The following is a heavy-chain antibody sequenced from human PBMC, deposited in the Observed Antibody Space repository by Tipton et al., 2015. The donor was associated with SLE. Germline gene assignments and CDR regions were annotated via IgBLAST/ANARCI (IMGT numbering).Heavy chain of an antibody. CDR1: GGSISTHGYN. Sequence: TLSLTCTVSGGSISTHGYNWGWIRQPPGKGLEWIGTIYYSGTTYYNPSLKSRVTISVDTSKNQFSLKLSSLTAADTAVYYCARAEMTTEGSVFYYYVDVWGKGTTVTVSS. D-gene: IGHD5-24*01. J-gene: IGHJ6*03. V-gene: IGHV4-39*07. CDR3: ARAEMTTEGSVFYYYVDV. CDR2: IYYSGTT.